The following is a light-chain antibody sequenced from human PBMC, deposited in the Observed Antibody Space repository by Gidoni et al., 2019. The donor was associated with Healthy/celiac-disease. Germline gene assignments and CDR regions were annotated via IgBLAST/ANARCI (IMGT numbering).Light chain of an antibody. V-gene: IGLV2-23*02. CDR3: CSYAGSSTFGV. CDR2: EVS. CDR1: SSDVGSYNL. Sequence: QSALTQTDSVDGSPGQSITISCTGTSSDVGSYNLVSWYQQHPGKAPKLMIYEVSKRPSGVSNRFSGSKSGNTASLTISGLQAEDEADYYCCSYAGSSTFGVFGGGTKLTVL. J-gene: IGLJ2*01.